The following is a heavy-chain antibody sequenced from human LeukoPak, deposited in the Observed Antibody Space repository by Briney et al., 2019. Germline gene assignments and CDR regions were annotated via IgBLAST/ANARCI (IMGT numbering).Heavy chain of an antibody. V-gene: IGHV3-53*01. D-gene: IGHD2-8*01. CDR3: ARDPPNA. J-gene: IGHJ5*02. Sequence: GGALRLSCAASGFTVSSNYMSWVRQAPGRGLEWVSLIYSGGTTYYADSVKGRFTISRDNSKNTLYLQMNSLRAEDTAVYYCARDPPNAWGQGTLVTVSS. CDR1: GFTVSSNY. CDR2: IYSGGTT.